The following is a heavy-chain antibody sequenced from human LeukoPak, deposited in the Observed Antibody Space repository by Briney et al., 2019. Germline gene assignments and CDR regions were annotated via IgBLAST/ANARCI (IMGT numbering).Heavy chain of an antibody. D-gene: IGHD6-13*01. V-gene: IGHV1-18*01. CDR3: ARSLNSRLIDY. CDR1: GYTFTSYG. J-gene: IGHJ4*02. CDR2: ISAYNGDT. Sequence: ASVKVSCTASGYTFTSYGISWVRQAPGQGLEWMGWISAYNGDTNYAQQLQGRVAMTTDTSTSTACMELRSLRSDDTAVYYCARSLNSRLIDYWGQGTLVTVSS.